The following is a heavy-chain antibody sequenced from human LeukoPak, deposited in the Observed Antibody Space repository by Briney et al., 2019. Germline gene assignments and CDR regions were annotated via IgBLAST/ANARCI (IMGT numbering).Heavy chain of an antibody. D-gene: IGHD6-19*01. Sequence: SETLSLTCTVSGGSISSYYWSWIRQPPGKGLEWIGYTYYSGSTNYNPSLKSRVTISVDTSKNQFSLKLSSVTAADTAVYYCARTERIAVAGVVEYYYYGMDVWGQGTTVTVSS. CDR3: ARTERIAVAGVVEYYYYGMDV. CDR2: TYYSGST. V-gene: IGHV4-59*01. J-gene: IGHJ6*02. CDR1: GGSISSYY.